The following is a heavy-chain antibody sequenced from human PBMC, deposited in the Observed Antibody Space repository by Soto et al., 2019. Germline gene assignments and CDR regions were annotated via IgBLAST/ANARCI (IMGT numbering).Heavy chain of an antibody. D-gene: IGHD3-16*02. CDR2: INPNSGGT. J-gene: IGHJ6*02. V-gene: IGHV1-2*04. CDR1: GYTFTGYY. Sequence: ASVKVSCKASGYTFTGYYMHWVRQAPGQGLEWMGWINPNSGGTNYAQKFQGWVTMTRDTSISTAYMELSRLRSDDTAVYYCARSSYYEYVWGSYRLDVWGQGTTVTVSS. CDR3: ARSSYYEYVWGSYRLDV.